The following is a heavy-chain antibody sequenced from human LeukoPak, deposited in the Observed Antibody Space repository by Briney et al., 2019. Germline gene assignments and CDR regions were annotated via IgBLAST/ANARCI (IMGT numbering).Heavy chain of an antibody. CDR2: IIPILGIA. D-gene: IGHD3-16*01. J-gene: IGHJ4*02. V-gene: IGHV1-69*04. Sequence: GASVKVSCKASGGTFSSYAISWVRQAPGQGLEWMGRIIPILGIANYAQKFQGRVTITADKSTSTAYMELSSLRSEDTAVYYCARDRIKGGSVDYWGQGTLVTVSS. CDR1: GGTFSSYA. CDR3: ARDRIKGGSVDY.